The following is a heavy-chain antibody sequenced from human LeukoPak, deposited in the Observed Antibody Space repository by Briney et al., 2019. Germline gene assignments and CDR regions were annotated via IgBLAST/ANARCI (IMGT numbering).Heavy chain of an antibody. J-gene: IGHJ4*02. Sequence: GGSLRLSCAASGFTFSSYAMSCFRQPPGKWLHWASAISGSSGSTYYEDYVKGRFTISRDNSKTTLYLQMNSLRAEDTAVYYCAKDRRREAAAGTFDYWGQGTLVTVSS. CDR3: AKDRRREAAAGTFDY. CDR2: ISGSSGST. CDR1: GFTFSSYA. V-gene: IGHV3-23*01. D-gene: IGHD6-13*01.